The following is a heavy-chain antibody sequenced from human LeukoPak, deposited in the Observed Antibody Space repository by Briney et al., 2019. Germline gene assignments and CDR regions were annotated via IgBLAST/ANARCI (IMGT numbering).Heavy chain of an antibody. CDR3: ARAPPGDYYGSGSYAFDI. J-gene: IGHJ3*02. V-gene: IGHV5-51*01. D-gene: IGHD3-10*01. CDR1: GYSFTNYW. CDR2: IYPGDSHI. Sequence: GESLKISCKGPGYSFTNYWIGWVRQMPGKGLEWMGMIYPGDSHIKYSPSFQGQVTISADKSINTAYLQWSSLKASDTAMYYCARAPPGDYYGSGSYAFDIWGQGTMVTVSS.